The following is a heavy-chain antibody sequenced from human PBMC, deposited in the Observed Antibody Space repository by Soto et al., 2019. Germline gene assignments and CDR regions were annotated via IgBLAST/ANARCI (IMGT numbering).Heavy chain of an antibody. Sequence: PGESLKISCKGSGYSFTSYWIGWVRQMPGKGLEWMGIIYPGDSDTRYSPSFQGQVTISADKSISTAYLQWSSLKASDTAMYYCARLRYSSSWYVGGMDVWGQGTTVTVSS. D-gene: IGHD6-13*01. CDR3: ARLRYSSSWYVGGMDV. CDR2: IYPGDSDT. J-gene: IGHJ6*02. V-gene: IGHV5-51*01. CDR1: GYSFTSYW.